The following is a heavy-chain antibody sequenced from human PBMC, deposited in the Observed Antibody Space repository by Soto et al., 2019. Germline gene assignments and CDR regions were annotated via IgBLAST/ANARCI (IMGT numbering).Heavy chain of an antibody. CDR3: ARGSPYNWNYFDY. CDR2: ISSNGGST. J-gene: IGHJ4*02. CDR1: GFTFSSYA. V-gene: IGHV3-64*01. D-gene: IGHD1-1*01. Sequence: GESLKISCAASGFTFSSYAMHWVRQAPGKGLEYVSAISSNGGSTYYANSVKGRFTISRDNSKNTLYLQMGSLRAEDMAVYYCARGSPYNWNYFDYGGQGTLVTVSS.